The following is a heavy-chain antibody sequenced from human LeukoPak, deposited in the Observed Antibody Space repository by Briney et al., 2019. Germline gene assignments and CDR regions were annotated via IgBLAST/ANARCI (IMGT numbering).Heavy chain of an antibody. J-gene: IGHJ6*02. CDR1: GFTFSSYA. V-gene: IGHV3-23*01. CDR2: ISGSGGST. Sequence: GGSLRLSCAASGFTFSSYAMSWVRQAPGKGLEWVSAISGSGGSTYYADSVKGRFTISRDNSKNTLYLQMNSLRAEDTAVYYCARARLELPYFGMDVWGQGTTVTVSS. CDR3: ARARLELPYFGMDV. D-gene: IGHD1-7*01.